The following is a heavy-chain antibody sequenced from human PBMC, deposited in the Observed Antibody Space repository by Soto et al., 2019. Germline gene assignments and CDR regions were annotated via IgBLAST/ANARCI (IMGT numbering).Heavy chain of an antibody. V-gene: IGHV3-74*01. CDR2: VNPAGSAS. J-gene: IGHJ4*02. CDR1: GFTFSNYW. D-gene: IGHD5-18*01. Sequence: EVQLVESGGGLVQPGGSLRLSCVGSGFTFSNYWIHWVRQVPGKGPVWVSRVNPAGSASSYADFVKGRFTVSRDNDKNTGNLKMNSLSADDTAVYYCATGGYSYGWGYWGQGTLVTVSS. CDR3: ATGGYSYGWGY.